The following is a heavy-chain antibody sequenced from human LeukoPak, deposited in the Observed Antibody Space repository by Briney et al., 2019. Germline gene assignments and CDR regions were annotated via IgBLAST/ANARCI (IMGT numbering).Heavy chain of an antibody. CDR2: IAGNGGTT. CDR3: AKGHYDGVGYFYFDY. J-gene: IGHJ4*02. Sequence: GGSLRLSCAASGFTFSTYGMNWVRQAPVKGLEWVSGIAGNGGTTYYADSVKGRFTISRDNSKNTLYLQLNSLRAEDTAVYYCAKGHYDGVGYFYFDYWGQGTLVTVSS. CDR1: GFTFSTYG. D-gene: IGHD3-22*01. V-gene: IGHV3-23*01.